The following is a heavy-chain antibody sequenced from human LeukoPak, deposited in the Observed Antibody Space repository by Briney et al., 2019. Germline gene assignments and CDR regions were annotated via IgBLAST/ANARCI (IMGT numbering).Heavy chain of an antibody. CDR3: ARGVASTGIGWFDP. V-gene: IGHV4-4*07. Sequence: SETLSLTCTVSGGFISSYSWSWIRQDAGKGLEWNGRIYTSGSTNYNPSLKSRVTMSVDTSKNQFSLNLSSVTAADTAVYYCARGVASTGIGWFDPWGQGTLVTVSS. J-gene: IGHJ5*02. CDR2: IYTSGST. D-gene: IGHD6-13*01. CDR1: GGFISSYS.